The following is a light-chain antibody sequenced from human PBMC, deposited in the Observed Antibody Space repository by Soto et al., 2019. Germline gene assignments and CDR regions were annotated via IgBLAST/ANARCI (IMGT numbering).Light chain of an antibody. J-gene: IGLJ2*01. Sequence: QSVLTQPASVSGSPGQSITISCTGTSSDVGGYNYVSWYQQHPGKAPKLMIYDVSNRPSGVSNRFSGSKSGNTASLPIAGRQAEDEADYYCSSYTSSSTPVVFGAGTQLTVL. CDR2: DVS. CDR3: SSYTSSSTPVV. V-gene: IGLV2-14*01. CDR1: SSDVGGYNY.